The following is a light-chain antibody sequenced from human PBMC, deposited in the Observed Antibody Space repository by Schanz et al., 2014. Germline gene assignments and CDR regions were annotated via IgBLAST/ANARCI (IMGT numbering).Light chain of an antibody. Sequence: EIVMTQSPATLSVSPGERATLSCRASQSVSSDLAWYQHKPGQARRLLIYGASTRATGIPDRFSGSGSGTEFTLTISSLEPEDFAVYYCQQRSNWPLTFGGGTKVEIK. V-gene: IGKV3-15*01. CDR3: QQRSNWPLT. CDR2: GAS. J-gene: IGKJ4*01. CDR1: QSVSSD.